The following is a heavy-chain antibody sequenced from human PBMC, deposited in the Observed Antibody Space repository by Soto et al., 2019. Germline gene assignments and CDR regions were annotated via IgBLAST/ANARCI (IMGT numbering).Heavy chain of an antibody. V-gene: IGHV3-73*01. CDR1: GFTFSGSA. CDR3: TRVPVSPDCSSTSCYAVDAFDI. J-gene: IGHJ3*02. Sequence: PGGSLRLSCAASGFTFSGSAMHWVRQASGKGLEWVGRIRSKANSYATAYAASVKGRFTISRDDSKNTAYLQMNSLKTEDTAVYYCTRVPVSPDCSSTSCYAVDAFDIWGQGTRVTVSS. D-gene: IGHD2-2*01. CDR2: IRSKANSYAT.